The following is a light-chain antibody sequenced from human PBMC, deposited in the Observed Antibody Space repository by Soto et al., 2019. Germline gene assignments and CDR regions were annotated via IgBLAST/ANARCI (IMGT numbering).Light chain of an antibody. CDR1: SSDIGRYNY. CDR3: SSYASRNAQL. V-gene: IGLV2-14*03. Sequence: QSALTQPASVSGTPGQSITVSCIGTSSDIGRYNYVSWYQQHPGRAPKLIIRDVSSRPSGVPTRFSGSKSGNSASLTISGLQVEDEAYYFCSSYASRNAQLFGGGTKLTVL. J-gene: IGLJ2*01. CDR2: DVS.